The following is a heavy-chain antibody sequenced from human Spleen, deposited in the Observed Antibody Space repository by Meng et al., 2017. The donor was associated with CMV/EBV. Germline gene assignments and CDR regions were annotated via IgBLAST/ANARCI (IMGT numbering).Heavy chain of an antibody. J-gene: IGHJ4*02. D-gene: IGHD2-15*01. V-gene: IGHV3-21*01. CDR1: GFTFSSSS. CDR2: ISSRSSYI. CDR3: ARDIVAFPEYYFDF. Sequence: GESLKISCAASGFTFSSSSMNWVRKAPGKGLEWVSSISSRSSYIYQADSVKGRFTISRDNAKSSLYLQMNSLRAEDTAVYYCARDIVAFPEYYFDFWGQGALVTVSS.